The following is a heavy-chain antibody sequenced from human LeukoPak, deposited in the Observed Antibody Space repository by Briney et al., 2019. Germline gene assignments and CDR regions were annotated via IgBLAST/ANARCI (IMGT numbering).Heavy chain of an antibody. V-gene: IGHV4-59*08. Sequence: SETLSLTCTVSGGSISSYYWGWIRQPPGKGLEWIGYIYYSGSTNYNPSLKSRVTISVDTSKNQFSLKLSSVTAADTAVYYCARRRYSGSYADYWGQGTLVTVSS. CDR1: GGSISSYY. D-gene: IGHD1-26*01. CDR3: ARRRYSGSYADY. J-gene: IGHJ4*02. CDR2: IYYSGST.